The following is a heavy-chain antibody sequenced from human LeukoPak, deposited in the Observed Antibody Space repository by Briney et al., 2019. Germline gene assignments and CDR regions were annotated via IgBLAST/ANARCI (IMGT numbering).Heavy chain of an antibody. D-gene: IGHD3-3*01. Sequence: ASVKVSCKASGYTFTGYYMHWVRQAPGQGLEWMGWINPNSGGTNYAQKFQGRVTMTRDTSISTAYMELSRLRSDDTAVYYCARVGYDFWSGYSMRRFDYRGQGTLVTVSS. V-gene: IGHV1-2*02. CDR2: INPNSGGT. J-gene: IGHJ4*02. CDR1: GYTFTGYY. CDR3: ARVGYDFWSGYSMRRFDY.